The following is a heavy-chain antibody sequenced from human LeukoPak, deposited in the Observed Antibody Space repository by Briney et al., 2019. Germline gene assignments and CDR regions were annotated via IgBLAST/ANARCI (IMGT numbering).Heavy chain of an antibody. D-gene: IGHD1-7*01. CDR2: INPNSGGT. J-gene: IGHJ4*02. CDR1: GYTFTGYY. V-gene: IGHV1-2*04. Sequence: ASVKVSCKASGYTFTGYYMHWVRQAPGQGLEWMGWINPNSGGTNYAQKFQGWVTMTRDTSISAAYMELSRLRSDDTAVYYCARVFRITGTTYPIDYWGQGTLVTVSS. CDR3: ARVFRITGTTYPIDY.